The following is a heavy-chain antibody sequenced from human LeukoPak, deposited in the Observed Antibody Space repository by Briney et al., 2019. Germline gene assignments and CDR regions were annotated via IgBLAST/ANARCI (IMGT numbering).Heavy chain of an antibody. Sequence: PGGSLRLSCAASGFTFSDYYMTWIRQAPGKGLEWVSYMSSSSSYTNYADSVKGRFTISSDNAQNSLFLQMNSLRAEDSARYLCAREGGGYSSGWFDYWGQGTLVTVSS. CDR1: GFTFSDYY. D-gene: IGHD6-19*01. CDR3: AREGGGYSSGWFDY. CDR2: MSSSSSYT. V-gene: IGHV3-11*05. J-gene: IGHJ4*02.